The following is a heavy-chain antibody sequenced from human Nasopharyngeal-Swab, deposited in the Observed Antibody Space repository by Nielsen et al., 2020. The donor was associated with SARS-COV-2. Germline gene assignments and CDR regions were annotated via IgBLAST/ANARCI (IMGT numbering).Heavy chain of an antibody. V-gene: IGHV4-4*02. CDR2: IYHSGST. D-gene: IGHD2-15*01. CDR1: GGSISSSNW. CDR3: ARDMMVVAATPSYYYYYGMDV. J-gene: IGHJ6*02. Sequence: SETLSLTCAVSGGSISSSNWWSWVRQPPGKGLEWIGEIYHSGSTNYNPSLKSRVTISVDTSKNQFSLKLSSVTAADTAVYYCARDMMVVAATPSYYYYYGMDVWGQGTTVTVSS.